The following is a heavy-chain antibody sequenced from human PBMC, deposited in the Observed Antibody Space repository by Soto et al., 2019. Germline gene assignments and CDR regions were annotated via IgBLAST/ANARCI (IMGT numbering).Heavy chain of an antibody. J-gene: IGHJ4*02. CDR3: ANSLAPGGSVGAVSAYGY. D-gene: IGHD3-10*01. Sequence: QVQLVESGGGVVQPGRSLRLSCAASGFTFSSFAMHWVRQAPGKGLESVASISYEGSYTAYADSVKGRFTISRDNSWNILYLQMNSLRAEDSAVYYCANSLAPGGSVGAVSAYGYWGQGTLVTVSS. V-gene: IGHV3-30*18. CDR2: ISYEGSYT. CDR1: GFTFSSFA.